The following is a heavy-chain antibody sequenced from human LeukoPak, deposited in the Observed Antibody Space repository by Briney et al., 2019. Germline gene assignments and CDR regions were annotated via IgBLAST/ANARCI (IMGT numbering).Heavy chain of an antibody. CDR1: GFTFSTYA. CDR3: ANGGQQVKWFDP. V-gene: IGHV3-23*01. J-gene: IGHJ5*02. Sequence: PGGSLRLSCAASGFTFSTYAMSWVRQAPGKGLEWVSCFSGSGGSTYYADSVKGRFTISRDNSKNTLFLQMNSLRAEDTAVYYCANGGQQVKWFDPWGQGTLVTVSS. D-gene: IGHD6-13*01. CDR2: FSGSGGST.